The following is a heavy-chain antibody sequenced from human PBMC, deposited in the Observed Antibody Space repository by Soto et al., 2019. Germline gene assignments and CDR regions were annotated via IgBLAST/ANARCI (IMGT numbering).Heavy chain of an antibody. CDR3: ARGGIVVVPAAMRYFQH. J-gene: IGHJ1*01. Sequence: QVQLQQWGAGLLKPSETLSLTCAVYGGSFSGYYWSWIRQPPGKGLEWIGEINHSGSTNYNPSLKSRVSISVDTSKYQFSLKLSSVTAADTAVYYCARGGIVVVPAAMRYFQHWGQGTLVTVSS. D-gene: IGHD2-2*01. V-gene: IGHV4-34*01. CDR2: INHSGST. CDR1: GGSFSGYY.